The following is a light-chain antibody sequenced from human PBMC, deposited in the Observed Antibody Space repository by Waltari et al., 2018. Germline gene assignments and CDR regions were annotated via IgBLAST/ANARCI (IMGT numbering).Light chain of an antibody. CDR3: QQSYSTPRLT. CDR2: AAS. V-gene: IGKV1-39*01. J-gene: IGKJ4*01. Sequence: QMPQSPPSLPALVGDRFPITCRASQSISNYLNWYQQKPEKAPKLLIYAASSLQSGVPSRFSGSGSGTDFTLTISSLQPEDFATYYCQQSYSTPRLTFGGGTKVEIK. CDR1: QSISNY.